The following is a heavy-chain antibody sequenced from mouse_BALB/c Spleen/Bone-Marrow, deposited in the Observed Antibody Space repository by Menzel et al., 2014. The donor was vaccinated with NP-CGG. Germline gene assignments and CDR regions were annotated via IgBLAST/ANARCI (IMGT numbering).Heavy chain of an antibody. CDR1: GFTFTDYY. Sequence: EVKLVESGGGLVQPGGSLRLSCATSGFTFTDYYMNWVRQPPGKALEWLGFIRNKANGYTTEYSASVKGRFTISRDKSQSILYLQMNTLRAEDSATYYCARDSRSTVSHFDYWGQGTTLSVSS. V-gene: IGHV7-3*02. CDR2: IRNKANGYTT. CDR3: ARDSRSTVSHFDY. D-gene: IGHD1-1*01. J-gene: IGHJ2*01.